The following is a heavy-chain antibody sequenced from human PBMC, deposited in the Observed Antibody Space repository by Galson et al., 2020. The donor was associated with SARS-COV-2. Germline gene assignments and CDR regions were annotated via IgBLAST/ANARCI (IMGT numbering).Heavy chain of an antibody. V-gene: IGHV3-21*01. J-gene: IGHJ4*02. CDR1: GFTFSSYS. D-gene: IGHD1-1*01. CDR2: ISSSSSYI. Sequence: KIGESLKISCAASGFTFSSYSMNWVRQAPGKGLEWVSSISSSSSYIYYADSVKGRFTISRDNAKNSLYLQMNSLRAEDTAVYYCARVSPWSAPGNDYWGQGTLVTVSS. CDR3: ARVSPWSAPGNDY.